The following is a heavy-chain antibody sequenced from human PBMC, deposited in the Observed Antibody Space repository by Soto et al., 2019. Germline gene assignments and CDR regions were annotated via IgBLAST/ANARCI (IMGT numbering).Heavy chain of an antibody. J-gene: IGHJ4*02. D-gene: IGHD1-1*01. CDR2: ISAHNGNT. CDR3: ARGRYGDY. V-gene: IGHV1-18*01. CDR1: GYIFTTYG. Sequence: QVHLVQSGAEVKKPGASVKVSCKGSGYIFTTYGITWVRQAPGQGLEWMGWISAHNGNTTYAQKLQGRVTVTRDTSTSTAYMELRSLRSDDTAVDYCARGRYGDYWGQGALVTVSS.